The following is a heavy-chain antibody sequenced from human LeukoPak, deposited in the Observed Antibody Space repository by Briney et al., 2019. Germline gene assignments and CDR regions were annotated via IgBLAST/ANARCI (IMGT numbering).Heavy chain of an antibody. CDR3: ARGGGGDGYNYGYYYYYMDV. D-gene: IGHD5-24*01. CDR1: GFTFSSYS. CDR2: ISSSSSTI. J-gene: IGHJ6*03. V-gene: IGHV3-48*04. Sequence: GGSLRLSCAASGFTFSSYSMNWVRQAPGKGLEWVSYISSSSSTIYYADSVKGRFTISRDNAKNSLYLQMNSLRAEDTAVYYCARGGGGDGYNYGYYYYYMDVWGKGTTVTVSS.